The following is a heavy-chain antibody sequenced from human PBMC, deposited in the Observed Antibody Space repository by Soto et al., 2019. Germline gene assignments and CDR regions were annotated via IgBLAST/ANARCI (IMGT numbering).Heavy chain of an antibody. CDR1: GGSMNSYY. J-gene: IGHJ4*02. CDR2: LYVSGTT. D-gene: IGHD1-7*01. V-gene: IGHV4-4*07. Sequence: SETLSLTCTVSGGSMNSYYLSWIRQPAGKGLEWIGRLYVSGTTNYNPSLNSRVTMSVDTSKNQFSLKLRFVTAADTAVYYCARGTTGQDDYWGQGTLVTVSS. CDR3: ARGTTGQDDY.